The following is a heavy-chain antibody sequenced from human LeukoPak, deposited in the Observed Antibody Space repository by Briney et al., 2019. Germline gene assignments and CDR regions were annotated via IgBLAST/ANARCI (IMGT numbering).Heavy chain of an antibody. J-gene: IGHJ3*02. CDR1: GYNXTGYY. CDR3: ARGSYKDI. V-gene: IGHV1-2*02. D-gene: IGHD3-10*01. Sequence: ASVKVSCKASGYNXTGYYLHWVRQAPGQGLEWMGWIDANSGGTNYAQKFEGRVTMTRDTSISTAYMEVSRLRSDDTAVYYCARGSYKDIWGQGTMVTVSA. CDR2: IDANSGGT.